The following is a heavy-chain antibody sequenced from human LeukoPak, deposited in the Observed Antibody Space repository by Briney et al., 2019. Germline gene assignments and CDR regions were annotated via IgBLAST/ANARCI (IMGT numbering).Heavy chain of an antibody. CDR2: IYTSGST. CDR3: ARDLGYYDSSGYYYFLAFDI. D-gene: IGHD3-22*01. Sequence: SETLSLTCTVSGGSISSYYWSWIRQPAGKGLEWIGRIYTSGSTNYNPSLKSRVTISVDTSKNQFSLKLSSVTAADTAVYYCARDLGYYDSSGYYYFLAFDIWGQGTMVTVSS. V-gene: IGHV4-4*07. CDR1: GGSISSYY. J-gene: IGHJ3*02.